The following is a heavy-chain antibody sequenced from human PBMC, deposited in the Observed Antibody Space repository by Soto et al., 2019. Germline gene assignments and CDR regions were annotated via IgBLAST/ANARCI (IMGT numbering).Heavy chain of an antibody. D-gene: IGHD2-15*01. Sequence: SVKVSCKASGGTFSSYAISWVRQAPGQGLEWMGGIIPIFGTANYAQKFQGRVTITADKSTSTAYMELSSLRSEDTAVYYCATCSSGSCAHYYYGMDVWGQGTTVTVSS. J-gene: IGHJ6*02. V-gene: IGHV1-69*06. CDR1: GGTFSSYA. CDR2: IIPIFGTA. CDR3: ATCSSGSCAHYYYGMDV.